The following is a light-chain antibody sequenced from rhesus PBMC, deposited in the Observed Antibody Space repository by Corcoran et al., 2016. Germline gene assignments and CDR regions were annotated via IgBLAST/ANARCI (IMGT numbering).Light chain of an antibody. V-gene: IGKV1-25*01. Sequence: DIQMTQSPSSLSASVGDRVTITCRASQGITNDLAWYQQKTGETPKLLIYEASSLQSGIPSRFSGSGSGTGFTLTISSLQSKDFATYYCQHYYLTPYSFGQGTKVSIK. CDR2: EAS. J-gene: IGKJ2*01. CDR1: QGITND. CDR3: QHYYLTPYS.